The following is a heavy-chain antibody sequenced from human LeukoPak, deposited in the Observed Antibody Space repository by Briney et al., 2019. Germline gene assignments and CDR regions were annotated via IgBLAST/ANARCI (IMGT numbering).Heavy chain of an antibody. D-gene: IGHD1-26*01. CDR2: ISTYTGDT. CDR3: ARADQYSGSYGFDM. J-gene: IGHJ3*02. Sequence: ASVKVSCKASGYTLTDYGISWVRQAPGQGLEWMGWISTYTGDTNYAQRFRGRVSMTTDRSTNTVYTELRSLKSDDTAVYYCARADQYSGSYGFDMWGQGTMVTVSS. CDR1: GYTLTDYG. V-gene: IGHV1-18*01.